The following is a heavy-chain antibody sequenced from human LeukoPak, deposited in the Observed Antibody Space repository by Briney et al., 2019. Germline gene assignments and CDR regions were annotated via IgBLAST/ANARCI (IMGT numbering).Heavy chain of an antibody. Sequence: PGGSLRLSCAASGFTFSSYAMRWVRQAPGKGLEWVSAISGSGGSTYYADSVKGRFTISRDNAKNSLYLQMNSLRAEDTALYYCAKDICSGGSCYLENYGMDVWGQGTTVTVSS. D-gene: IGHD2-15*01. V-gene: IGHV3-23*01. CDR3: AKDICSGGSCYLENYGMDV. CDR2: ISGSGGST. CDR1: GFTFSSYA. J-gene: IGHJ6*02.